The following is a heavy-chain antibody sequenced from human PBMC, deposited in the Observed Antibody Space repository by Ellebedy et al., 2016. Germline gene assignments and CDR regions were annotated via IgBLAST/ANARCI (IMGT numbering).Heavy chain of an antibody. V-gene: IGHV1-8*01. CDR1: GYTFTSYD. CDR3: ARGPHYYDSSRGIIGWFDP. D-gene: IGHD3-22*01. J-gene: IGHJ5*02. CDR2: MNPDTGNT. Sequence: ASVKVSCKASGYTFTSYDINWVRQATGQGLEWMGWMNPDTGNTGYAQRFQGRVTMTRNTSIPTAYMELSSLRSEDTAVYYCARGPHYYDSSRGIIGWFDPWGQGTLVTVSS.